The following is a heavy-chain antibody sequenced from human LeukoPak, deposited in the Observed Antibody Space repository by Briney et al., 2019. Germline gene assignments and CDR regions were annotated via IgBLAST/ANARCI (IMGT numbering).Heavy chain of an antibody. J-gene: IGHJ4*02. V-gene: IGHV5-51*01. Sequence: GESLKISCKGSGYSFTNYWIGWVRQMPGKGLEWMGIIYPGDSNTRYSPSFQGQVTISADKSINTASLHWSSLQASDTAMYYCARRNGDYELDYWGQGTLVTVSS. CDR2: IYPGDSNT. CDR1: GYSFTNYW. D-gene: IGHD4-17*01. CDR3: ARRNGDYELDY.